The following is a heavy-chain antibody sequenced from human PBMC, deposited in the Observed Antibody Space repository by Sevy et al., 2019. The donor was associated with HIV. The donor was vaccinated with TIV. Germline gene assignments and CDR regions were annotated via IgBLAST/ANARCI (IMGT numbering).Heavy chain of an antibody. V-gene: IGHV1-18*01. CDR2: ISAYIGTT. Sequence: ASVKVSCTDSGYTFTSYGISWVRQAPGQGLEWMGWISAYIGTTQYAQKFQGRVTMTTDTSTNTAYMDVMSLTSDDAAVYVCARDSPYYNGAGSPASLFDLWGQGTLVTVSS. CDR1: GYTFTSYG. J-gene: IGHJ4*02. D-gene: IGHD3-10*01. CDR3: ARDSPYYNGAGSPASLFDL.